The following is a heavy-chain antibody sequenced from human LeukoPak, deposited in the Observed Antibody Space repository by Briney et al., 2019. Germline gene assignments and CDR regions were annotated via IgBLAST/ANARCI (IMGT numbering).Heavy chain of an antibody. D-gene: IGHD2-15*01. J-gene: IGHJ4*02. V-gene: IGHV1-46*01. CDR3: ARDRGSGLVVVGLDY. CDR2: INPSGGST. CDR1: GGTFSSYA. Sequence: GASVKVSCKASGGTFSSYAISWVRQAPGQGLEWMGIINPSGGSTSYAQKFQGRVTVTRDTSTSTVYMELSSLRSEDTAVYYCARDRGSGLVVVGLDYWGQGTLVTVSS.